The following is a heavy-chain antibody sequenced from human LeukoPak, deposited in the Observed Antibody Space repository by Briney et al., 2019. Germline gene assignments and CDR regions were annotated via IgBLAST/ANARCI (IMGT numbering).Heavy chain of an antibody. CDR3: ARKYSSSSSFDY. D-gene: IGHD6-6*01. J-gene: IGHJ4*02. CDR1: GGSFSGYY. Sequence: SETLSLTCAVYGGSFSGYYWSWIRQPPGKGLEWIGSIYYSGSTYYNPSLKSRVTISVDTSKNQFSLKLSSVTAADTAVYYCARKYSSSSSFDYWGQGTLVTVSS. V-gene: IGHV4-34*01. CDR2: IYYSGST.